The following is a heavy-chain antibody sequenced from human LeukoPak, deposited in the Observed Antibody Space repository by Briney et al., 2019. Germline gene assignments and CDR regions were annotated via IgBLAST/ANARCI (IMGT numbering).Heavy chain of an antibody. V-gene: IGHV3-30-3*01. Sequence: GRSLRLSCAASGSTFSSYAMHWVRQAPGKGLEWVAVISYDGSNKYYADSVKGRFTISRDNSKNTLYLQMNSLRAEDTAVYYCARDLSSGWTEGYFDYWGQGTLVTVSS. CDR3: ARDLSSGWTEGYFDY. D-gene: IGHD6-19*01. CDR2: ISYDGSNK. CDR1: GSTFSSYA. J-gene: IGHJ4*02.